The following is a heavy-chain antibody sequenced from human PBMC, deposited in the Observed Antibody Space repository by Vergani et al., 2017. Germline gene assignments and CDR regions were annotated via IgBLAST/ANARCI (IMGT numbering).Heavy chain of an antibody. J-gene: IGHJ4*02. V-gene: IGHV3-48*01. CDR2: ISSSSSTI. Sequence: EVQLVESGGGLVQPGGSLRLSCAASGFTFSSYSMNWVRQAPGKGLEWVSYISSSSSTIYYADSVKGRFTISRDNAKNSLYLQMNSLRAEDTAVYYCARVVAVADLAFDYWGQGTLVTVSS. D-gene: IGHD6-19*01. CDR1: GFTFSSYS. CDR3: ARVVAVADLAFDY.